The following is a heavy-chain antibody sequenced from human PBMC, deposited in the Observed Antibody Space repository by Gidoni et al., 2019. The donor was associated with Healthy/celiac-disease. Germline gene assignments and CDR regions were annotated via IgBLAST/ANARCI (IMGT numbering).Heavy chain of an antibody. V-gene: IGHV3-21*01. J-gene: IGHJ3*02. Sequence: EVQLVESGGGLVKPGGSLRLSCAASGFTFSSYSMNWVRQAPGKGLEWVSSISSSSSYIYYADSVKGRFTISRDNAKNSLYLQMNSLRAEDTAVYYCAREGRGFDAFDIWGQGTMVTVSS. CDR2: ISSSSSYI. CDR3: AREGRGFDAFDI. CDR1: GFTFSSYS. D-gene: IGHD1-26*01.